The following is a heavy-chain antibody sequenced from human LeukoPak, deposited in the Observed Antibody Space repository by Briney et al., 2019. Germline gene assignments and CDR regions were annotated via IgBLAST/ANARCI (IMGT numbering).Heavy chain of an antibody. CDR3: AKDPNYYGSGSYAQFDY. Sequence: PGGSLRLSCAASGFTFSSYGMHWVCQAPGKGLEWVAFIRYDGSNKYYADSVKGRFTISRDNSKNTLYLQMNSLRAEDTAVYYCAKDPNYYGSGSYAQFDYWGQGTLVTVSS. CDR1: GFTFSSYG. J-gene: IGHJ4*02. D-gene: IGHD3-10*01. CDR2: IRYDGSNK. V-gene: IGHV3-30*02.